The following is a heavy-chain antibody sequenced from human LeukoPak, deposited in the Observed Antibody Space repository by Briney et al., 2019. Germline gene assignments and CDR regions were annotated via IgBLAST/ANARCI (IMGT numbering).Heavy chain of an antibody. CDR1: TDSFTSYW. V-gene: IGHV3-74*01. CDR2: IKSDGGST. CDR3: AKVVLNYDYDSSGYLDY. D-gene: IGHD3-22*01. Sequence: GGSLRLPCTPSTDSFTSYWMHCVRQAPGDGLGWVARIKSDGGSTSYANSVKGRFTISRDNAKNTLYLKMNSLRAEDTAVYYCAKVVLNYDYDSSGYLDYWGQGTLVTVSS. J-gene: IGHJ4*02.